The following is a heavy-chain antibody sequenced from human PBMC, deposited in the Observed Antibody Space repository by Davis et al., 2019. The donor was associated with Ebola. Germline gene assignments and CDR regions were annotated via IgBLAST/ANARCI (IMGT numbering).Heavy chain of an antibody. CDR1: GFTVSSNY. Sequence: PGGSLRLSCAASGFTVSSNYMSWVRQAPGKGLEWVSGITGSSDLTTYADSVKGRFTISRDNSKNTLYLQMNSLRADDTALYYCARGRGGFWGQGTMVTVSS. D-gene: IGHD3-10*01. CDR3: ARGRGGF. J-gene: IGHJ3*01. CDR2: ITGSSDLT. V-gene: IGHV3-53*01.